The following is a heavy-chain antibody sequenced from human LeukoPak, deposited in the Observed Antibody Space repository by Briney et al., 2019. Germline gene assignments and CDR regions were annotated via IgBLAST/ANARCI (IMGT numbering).Heavy chain of an antibody. Sequence: ASVKVSCKASGYTFTSYYMHWVRQAPGQGLEWMGIINPSGGSTSYAQKFQGRVTMTRDTSTSTVYMELSSLRSEDTAVYYCARDEIAVAGYYGMDVWGQGTTVTVSS. J-gene: IGHJ6*02. V-gene: IGHV1-46*01. D-gene: IGHD6-19*01. CDR2: INPSGGST. CDR1: GYTFTSYY. CDR3: ARDEIAVAGYYGMDV.